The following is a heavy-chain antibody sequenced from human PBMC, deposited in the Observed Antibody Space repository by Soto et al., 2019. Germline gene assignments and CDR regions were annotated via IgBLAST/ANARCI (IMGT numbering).Heavy chain of an antibody. CDR2: ISYDGSNK. D-gene: IGHD3-10*01. V-gene: IGHV3-30-3*01. J-gene: IGHJ6*02. CDR1: GVTFSSYA. Sequence: GGSLRLSCAASGVTFSSYALHCVPQAPGKGLEWVAVISYDGSNKYYADSVKGRFTISRDNSKNTLYLQMNSLRAEDTAVYYCARDSFLYYYGSGSSMDVWGQGT. CDR3: ARDSFLYYYGSGSSMDV.